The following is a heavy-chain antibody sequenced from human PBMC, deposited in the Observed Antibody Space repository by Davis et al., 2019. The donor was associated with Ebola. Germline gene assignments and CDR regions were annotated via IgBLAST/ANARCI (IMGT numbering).Heavy chain of an antibody. CDR2: ISWNSGSI. CDR3: ARAYSGSYYDPTVFDY. D-gene: IGHD1-26*01. V-gene: IGHV3-9*01. CDR1: GFTFDDYA. J-gene: IGHJ4*02. Sequence: PGGSLRLSCAASGFTFDDYAMHWVRQAPGKGLEWVSGISWNSGSIGYADSVKGRFTISRDNAKNSLYLQMNSLRDEDTAVYYCARAYSGSYYDPTVFDYWGQGTLVTVSS.